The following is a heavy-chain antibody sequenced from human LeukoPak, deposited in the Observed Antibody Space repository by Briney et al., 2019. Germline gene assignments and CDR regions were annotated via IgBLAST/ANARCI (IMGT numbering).Heavy chain of an antibody. J-gene: IGHJ4*02. D-gene: IGHD3-22*01. CDR3: ARDHITPYYYDSSGSYFDC. CDR2: IIPLFGTA. Sequence: APVKVSCKASGGAFSSYAFSWVRQAPGQGLEWMGGIIPLFGTANYAQKFQGRVTITTVESTSTAYMELSSLRSEDTAVYYCARDHITPYYYDSSGSYFDCWGQGTLVTVSS. CDR1: GGAFSSYA. V-gene: IGHV1-69*05.